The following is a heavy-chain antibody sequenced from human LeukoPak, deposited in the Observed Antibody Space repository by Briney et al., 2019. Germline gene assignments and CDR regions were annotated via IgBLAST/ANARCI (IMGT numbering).Heavy chain of an antibody. Sequence: PSETLSLTCTVAGGSMSSYCWSWIRQAPGKGLEWIGCVYDSGSTNYNPPLKSRVTISVDTSKNQFSLKMTSVTAADTAVYYCARRHGSGVYLDVWGKGTTVTVSS. V-gene: IGHV4-59*08. CDR2: VYDSGST. J-gene: IGHJ6*03. CDR1: GGSMSSYC. D-gene: IGHD2-2*03. CDR3: ARRHGSGVYLDV.